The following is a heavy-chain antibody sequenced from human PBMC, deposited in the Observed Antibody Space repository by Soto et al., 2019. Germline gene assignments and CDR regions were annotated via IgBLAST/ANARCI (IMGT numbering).Heavy chain of an antibody. CDR2: ISSSTSYA. Sequence: EVQLVESGGGLAKPGGSLRLSCAASGFTFSRYGMNWLRQAPGKGLEGVASISSSTSYAYYADSVKGRFSTSRDNAKHIPYLEMYALGPEDTGVYYCARDPSEGRVGNWSESWGQGTLVTVSS. V-gene: IGHV3-21*01. CDR1: GFTFSRYG. CDR3: ARDPSEGRVGNWSES. D-gene: IGHD2-2*01. J-gene: IGHJ5*01.